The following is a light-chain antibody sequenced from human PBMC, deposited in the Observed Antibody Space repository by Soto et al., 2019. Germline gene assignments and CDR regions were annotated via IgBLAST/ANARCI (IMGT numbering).Light chain of an antibody. CDR2: AAS. V-gene: IGKV1-39*01. CDR3: RQSYTVPYT. CDR1: QSISGY. Sequence: DIQMTQSPSSLSASVGDRVTITCRASQSISGYLSWYYQRPGKAPKLLISAASTLQSGVPSRFSGSGSGTDFPLTISSLQPEDSATYYCRQSYTVPYTFGQGTKLEVK. J-gene: IGKJ2*01.